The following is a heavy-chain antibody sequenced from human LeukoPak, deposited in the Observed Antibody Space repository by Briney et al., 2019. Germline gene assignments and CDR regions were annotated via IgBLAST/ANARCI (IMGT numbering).Heavy chain of an antibody. V-gene: IGHV3-30*18. D-gene: IGHD2-15*01. CDR1: GLPFCSYA. J-gene: IGHJ4*02. Sequence: GGSLRLSCAASGLPFCSYAMHWVRQAPGKGLEWVALISYDGSNEHYADSVKGRFTISRDNSKNTLYLQVNSLRAEDTAVYYCAKSRFSCIGNNCYSPDYWGQGTLVTVSS. CDR3: AKSRFSCIGNNCYSPDY. CDR2: ISYDGSNE.